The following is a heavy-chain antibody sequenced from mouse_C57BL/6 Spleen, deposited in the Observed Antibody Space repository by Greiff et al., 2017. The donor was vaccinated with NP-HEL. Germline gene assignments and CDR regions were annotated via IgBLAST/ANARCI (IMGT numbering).Heavy chain of an antibody. CDR2: IRLKSDNDAT. CDR1: GFTFSNYW. J-gene: IGHJ4*01. V-gene: IGHV6-3*01. Sequence: DVLLVESGGGLVQPGGSMKLSCVASGFTFSNYWMNWVRQSQEKGLEWVALIRLKSDNDATHYAESVKGRFTISRDDSKSTVYLPINNLRAEDTGIYSFKSGTYDAMDYWGQGTSVTVSS. D-gene: IGHD4-1*01. CDR3: KSGTYDAMDY.